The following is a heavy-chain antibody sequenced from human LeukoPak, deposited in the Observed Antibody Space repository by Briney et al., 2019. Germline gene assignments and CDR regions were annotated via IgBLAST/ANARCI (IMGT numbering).Heavy chain of an antibody. Sequence: ASVKVSCKASGYTFTSYGISWVRQAPGQGLEWMGWISAYNGNTNYAQKLQGRVTMTTDTSTSTAHMELRSLRSDDTAVYYCARESYYGDLGGDYWGQGTLVTVSS. D-gene: IGHD4-17*01. CDR3: ARESYYGDLGGDY. J-gene: IGHJ4*02. V-gene: IGHV1-18*01. CDR2: ISAYNGNT. CDR1: GYTFTSYG.